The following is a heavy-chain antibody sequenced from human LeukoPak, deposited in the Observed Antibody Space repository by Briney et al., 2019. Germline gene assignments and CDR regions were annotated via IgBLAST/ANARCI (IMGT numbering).Heavy chain of an antibody. CDR1: GFCFSMYD. D-gene: IGHD3-10*01. CDR2: IGTAGET. V-gene: IGHV3-13*01. J-gene: IGHJ6*02. Sequence: RGSLRLSCAASGFCFSMYDMHWVRQVTGKGLGWVSAIGTAGETHYPGSVKGRFTLPRANAKTWMYFNLNSVRAGDRAGFYCARGAMVRGVVIDYDMDVWGQGTTVTVSS. CDR3: ARGAMVRGVVIDYDMDV.